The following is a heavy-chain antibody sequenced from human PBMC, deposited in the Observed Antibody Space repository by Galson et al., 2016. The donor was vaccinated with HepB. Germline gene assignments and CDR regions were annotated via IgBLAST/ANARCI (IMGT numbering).Heavy chain of an antibody. CDR3: ARDEADSSGLPDF. CDR2: IWYDGGKK. J-gene: IGHJ4*02. Sequence: SLRLSCAASGFTFSSHGMHWVRQAQGKGLEWVAAIWYDGGKKYFGGSVKGRFTISRDNSKNTLYMEINSLRPEDTAMDYWARDEADSSGLPDFWGQGTLVTVSS. CDR1: GFTFSSHG. D-gene: IGHD3-22*01. V-gene: IGHV3-33*01.